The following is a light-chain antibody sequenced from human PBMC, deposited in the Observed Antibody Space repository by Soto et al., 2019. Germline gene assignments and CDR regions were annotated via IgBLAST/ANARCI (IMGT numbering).Light chain of an antibody. CDR1: QSVSGDY. V-gene: IGKV3-20*01. Sequence: EIVLTQSPGTPSLSPGERATLSCRASQSVSGDYLVWYQQKPGQAPRLLIYGASNRATGIPDRFSGSGSRTDFTLTISRLEPEDSAVIYCQQFGTSPLTFGQGTKVDIK. CDR2: GAS. J-gene: IGKJ1*01. CDR3: QQFGTSPLT.